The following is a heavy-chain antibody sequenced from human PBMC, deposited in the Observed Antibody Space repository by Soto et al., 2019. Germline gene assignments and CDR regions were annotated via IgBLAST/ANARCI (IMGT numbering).Heavy chain of an antibody. CDR1: GYTFSSYA. CDR3: ARDTGDGTFDF. D-gene: IGHD7-27*01. CDR2: INAGYGNT. V-gene: IGHV1-3*01. J-gene: IGHJ4*02. Sequence: ASVKVSCKASGYTFSSYAMHWVRQAPGQRLEWMGWINAGYGNTKSSQKFQDRVTISRDTSASTAYMELTSLRYEDTAVYYCARDTGDGTFDFWGQGTLVTVSS.